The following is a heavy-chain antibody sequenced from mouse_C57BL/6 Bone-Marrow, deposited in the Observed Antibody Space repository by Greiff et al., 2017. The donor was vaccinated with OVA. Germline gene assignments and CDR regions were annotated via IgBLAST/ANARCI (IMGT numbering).Heavy chain of an antibody. V-gene: IGHV5-16*01. CDR2: INYDGSST. D-gene: IGHD4-1*01. Sequence: EVKLVESEGGLVQPGSSMKLSCTASGFTFSDYYMAWVRQFPEKGLEWVANINYDGSSTYYLDSLKSRFIISRDNAKNILYLQMSSLKSEDTATYYCARGTGFDYWGQGTTLTVSS. CDR1: GFTFSDYY. J-gene: IGHJ2*01. CDR3: ARGTGFDY.